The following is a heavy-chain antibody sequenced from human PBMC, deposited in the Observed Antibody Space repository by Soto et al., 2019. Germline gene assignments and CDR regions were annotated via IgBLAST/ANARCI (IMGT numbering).Heavy chain of an antibody. CDR2: IYYDGTA. CDR1: GGSFSPNY. J-gene: IGHJ4*02. D-gene: IGHD5-18*01. Sequence: SETLSLTCTVSGGSFSPNYWSWIRQPPGKGLEWVGYIYYDGTARHNPSLKSRVTISLETSRSQFSLRLSSVSAADTAVYYCARVIVDTAMVTIFDYWGQGTLVTVSS. CDR3: ARVIVDTAMVTIFDY. V-gene: IGHV4-59*08.